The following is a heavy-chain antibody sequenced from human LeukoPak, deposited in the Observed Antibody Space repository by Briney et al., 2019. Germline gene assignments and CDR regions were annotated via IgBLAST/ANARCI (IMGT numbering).Heavy chain of an antibody. CDR1: GFNVRNNY. CDR3: ARQKYLRGPDVEYFDY. V-gene: IGHV3-66*04. Sequence: GGSLRLSCAASGFNVRNNYMTWVRQAPGKGLEWVSLIYSGGNTYYADSVKGRFTISRDDSKNTLYLQMNSLRAEDTAVYYCARQKYLRGPDVEYFDYWGQGTLVTVSS. D-gene: IGHD5/OR15-5a*01. CDR2: IYSGGNT. J-gene: IGHJ4*02.